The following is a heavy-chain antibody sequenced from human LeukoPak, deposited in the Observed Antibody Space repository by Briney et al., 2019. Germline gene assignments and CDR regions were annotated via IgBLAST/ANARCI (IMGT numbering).Heavy chain of an antibody. V-gene: IGHV4-4*07. CDR3: ARDEGQLAGYYFDY. CDR2: IRTSGGT. D-gene: IGHD6-6*01. CDR1: GGSISSYY. J-gene: IGHJ4*02. Sequence: SETLSLTCTVPGGSISSYYWSWIRQPAGKGLEWIGRIRTSGGTNYNPSLKSRVTMSVDTSKNQFSLKLTSMTAADTAVYYCARDEGQLAGYYFDYWGQGTLVTVSS.